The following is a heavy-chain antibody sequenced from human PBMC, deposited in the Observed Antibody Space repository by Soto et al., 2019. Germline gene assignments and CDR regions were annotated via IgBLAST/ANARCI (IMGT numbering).Heavy chain of an antibody. CDR1: GDSISNGYY. J-gene: IGHJ4*01. V-gene: IGHV4-38-2*01. CDR2: IYHSGTT. D-gene: IGHD3-10*01. CDR3: ARTDRVAYYPY. Sequence: SETLSLTCAVSGDSISNGYYWAWIRQPPGKGLEWIGSIYHSGTTYYNPSLKSRATISVDTSKNQFSLKLRSVTAADSAVYYCARTDRVAYYPYLGLETLVTVSS.